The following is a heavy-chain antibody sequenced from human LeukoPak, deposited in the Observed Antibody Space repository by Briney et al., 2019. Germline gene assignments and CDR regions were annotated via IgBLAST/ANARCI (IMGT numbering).Heavy chain of an antibody. CDR1: GCTFTSYD. CDR3: ARLFDYVWGSYRP. V-gene: IGHV1-8*01. J-gene: IGHJ5*02. D-gene: IGHD3-16*02. CDR2: MNPNSGNT. Sequence: ASVKVSCKASGCTFTSYDINWVRQATGQGLEWMGWMNPNSGNTGYAQKFQGRVTMTRNTSISTAYMELSSLRSEDTAVYYCARLFDYVWGSYRPWGQGTLVTVSS.